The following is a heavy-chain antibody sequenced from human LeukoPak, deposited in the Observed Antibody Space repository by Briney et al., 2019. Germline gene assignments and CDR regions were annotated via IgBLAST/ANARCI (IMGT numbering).Heavy chain of an antibody. CDR3: ARSAAAGFSYYSYYLDV. CDR1: GFTFSSYG. CDR2: ISYDGSNK. V-gene: IGHV3-30*03. D-gene: IGHD6-13*01. J-gene: IGHJ6*03. Sequence: GGSLRLSCAASGFTFSSYGMHWVRQAPGKGLEWVAVISYDGSNKYYADSVKGRFTISRDNSKNTLYLQMNSLRAEDTAVYYCARSAAAGFSYYSYYLDVWGKGTTVTISS.